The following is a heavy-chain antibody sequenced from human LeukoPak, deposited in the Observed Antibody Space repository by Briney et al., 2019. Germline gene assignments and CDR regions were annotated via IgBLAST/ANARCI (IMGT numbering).Heavy chain of an antibody. CDR2: IYSGDTT. Sequence: QPGGSLRLSCAASGFTFSTYWMTWVRQSPGKGLEWVSVIYSGDTTHYADSVKGRFTISRDNFKNTVHLQMNSLRAEDTAVYYCARVTADNDGYDFFDYWGQGTLVTVSS. D-gene: IGHD3-22*01. J-gene: IGHJ4*02. CDR3: ARVTADNDGYDFFDY. CDR1: GFTFSTYW. V-gene: IGHV3-66*02.